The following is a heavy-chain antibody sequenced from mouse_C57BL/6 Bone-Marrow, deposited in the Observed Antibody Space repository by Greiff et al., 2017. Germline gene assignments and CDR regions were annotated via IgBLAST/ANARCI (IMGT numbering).Heavy chain of an antibody. CDR3: TRDYGDY. V-gene: IGHV5-9-1*02. CDR1: GYTFTSYA. CDR2: ISSGGDYI. J-gene: IGHJ2*01. Sequence: EVQLLESGDGLVKPGGSLKLSCAASGYTFTSYAMSWVRQTPEKSLEWVAYISSGGDYIYYTDTLKGRFTISRDNSRNTLYLQMSSLKSEDTAMYYCTRDYGDYWGQGTTLTVSS. D-gene: IGHD2-4*01.